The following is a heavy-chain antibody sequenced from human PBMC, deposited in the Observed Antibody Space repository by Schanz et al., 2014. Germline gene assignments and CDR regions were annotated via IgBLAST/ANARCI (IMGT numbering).Heavy chain of an antibody. CDR1: GFSFSVSW. V-gene: IGHV3-7*01. CDR3: ARRKHAFDI. Sequence: PLVEFGGGLVQPGGSLRLSCEASGFSFSVSWMNWVRQAPGKGLEWVATIKEDGSQKYYLDSVKGRFTISRDNARNSLYLQMTSLRAEDTAVYYCARRKHAFDIWGQGTMVTVSS. CDR2: IKEDGSQK. J-gene: IGHJ3*02.